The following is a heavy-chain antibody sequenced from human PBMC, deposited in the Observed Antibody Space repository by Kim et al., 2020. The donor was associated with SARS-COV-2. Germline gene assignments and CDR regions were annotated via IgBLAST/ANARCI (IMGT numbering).Heavy chain of an antibody. J-gene: IGHJ4*02. CDR2: IKSKTDGGRT. Sequence: GGSLRLSCAASGFTFSNAWMSWVRQAPGKGLEWVGRIKSKTDGGRTDYAAPVKGRFTISRDDSKNTLYLQMNSLKTEDTAVYYCNKASLRFGYYDSSGYHRWGQGTLVTVSS. CDR1: GFTFSNAW. D-gene: IGHD3-22*01. CDR3: NKASLRFGYYDSSGYHR. V-gene: IGHV3-15*01.